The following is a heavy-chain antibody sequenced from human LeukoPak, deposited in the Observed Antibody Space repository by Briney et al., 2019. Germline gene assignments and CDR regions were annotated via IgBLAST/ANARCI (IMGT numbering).Heavy chain of an antibody. D-gene: IGHD1-26*01. Sequence: PGGSLRLSCAASGFTFSSYAMHWIRQAPGKGLEWVSYISSSGSTIYYADSVKGRFTISRDNAKNSLYLQMNSLRAEDTAVYYCARVRPPSGVAPYFDYWGQGTLVTVSS. CDR2: ISSSGSTI. CDR1: GFTFSSYA. J-gene: IGHJ4*02. CDR3: ARVRPPSGVAPYFDY. V-gene: IGHV3-48*04.